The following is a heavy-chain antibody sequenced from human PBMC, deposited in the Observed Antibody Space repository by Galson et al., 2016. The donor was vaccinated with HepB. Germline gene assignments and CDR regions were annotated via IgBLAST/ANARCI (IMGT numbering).Heavy chain of an antibody. CDR2: IGTAGDT. CDR1: GFTFSSYD. J-gene: IGHJ3*02. CDR3: ARDPGIAASNRVGENAFDI. V-gene: IGHV3-13*04. D-gene: IGHD6-13*01. Sequence: SLRLSCAASGFTFSSYDMHWVRQATGKGLEWVSGIGTAGDTYYPGSVKGRFTISREDAKNSLYLQMNSLRAEDTAVYYCARDPGIAASNRVGENAFDIWGQGTMVTVSS.